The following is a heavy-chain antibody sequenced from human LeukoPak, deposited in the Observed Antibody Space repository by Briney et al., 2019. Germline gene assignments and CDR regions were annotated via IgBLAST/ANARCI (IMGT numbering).Heavy chain of an antibody. J-gene: IGHJ4*02. CDR1: GYSISSGYY. Sequence: SETLSLTCTVSGYSISSGYYWGWIRQPPGKGLEWIGSIYHSGSTYYNPSLKSRVTISVDTSKNQFSLKLSSVTAADTAVYYCARVSGYYGYWGQGALVTVSS. CDR3: ARVSGYYGY. D-gene: IGHD3-22*01. V-gene: IGHV4-38-2*02. CDR2: IYHSGST.